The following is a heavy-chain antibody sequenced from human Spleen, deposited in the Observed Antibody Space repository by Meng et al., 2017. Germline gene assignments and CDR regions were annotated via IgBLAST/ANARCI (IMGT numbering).Heavy chain of an antibody. CDR2: IYYSGGT. Sequence: VPLRQWGEGCWKPPEPLSLTGTVSGGSVSSGSYYWSWIRQPPGKGLEWIGYIYYSGGTSYNPSLKSRVTISVDTSKNQFSLKLSSVTAADTAVYYCARYAKYYFDSSGYNFDYWGQGTLVTVSS. CDR1: GGSVSSGSYY. V-gene: IGHV4-61*01. J-gene: IGHJ4*02. D-gene: IGHD3-22*01. CDR3: ARYAKYYFDSSGYNFDY.